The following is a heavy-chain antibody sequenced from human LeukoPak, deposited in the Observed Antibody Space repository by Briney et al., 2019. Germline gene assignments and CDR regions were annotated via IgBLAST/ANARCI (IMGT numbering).Heavy chain of an antibody. CDR2: VYSSGNT. J-gene: IGHJ3*02. CDR1: GGSISGDH. V-gene: IGHV4-59*08. CDR3: ARRNDFGI. Sequence: SGTLSLTCTVSGGSISGDHWNWIRQPPGKGLEWIGYVYSSGNTNYNPSLKSRVTISIDTSKNQFSLKLSSVTAADTAVYYCARRNDFGIWGQGTMVTVSS.